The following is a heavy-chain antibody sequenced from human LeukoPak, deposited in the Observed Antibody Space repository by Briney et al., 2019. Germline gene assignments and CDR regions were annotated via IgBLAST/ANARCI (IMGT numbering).Heavy chain of an antibody. V-gene: IGHV1-69*06. CDR1: GGTFISYA. CDR3: ASLTTVTYVSYYYMDV. Sequence: SVKVSCKASGGTFISYAISWVRQAPGQGLEWMGGIIPIFGTANYAQKFQGRVTIIADKSTSTAYMELSSLRSEDTAVYYCASLTTVTYVSYYYMDVWGKGTTVTVSS. CDR2: IIPIFGTA. D-gene: IGHD4-17*01. J-gene: IGHJ6*03.